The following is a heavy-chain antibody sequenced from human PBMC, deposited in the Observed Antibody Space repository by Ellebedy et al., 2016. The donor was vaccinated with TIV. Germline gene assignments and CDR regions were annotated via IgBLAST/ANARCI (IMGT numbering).Heavy chain of an antibody. CDR2: ISYTGST. Sequence: MPGGSLRLSCTVSGGSINDYYWTWIRQSPGKGLEWIGYISYTGSTKYNPSLKSRVTLSLDTSKNQFSLKMTSMTAADTAVYYCARGYSSSWFWFDPWGLGTRVTVSS. J-gene: IGHJ5*02. CDR1: GGSINDYY. V-gene: IGHV4-59*01. D-gene: IGHD6-13*01. CDR3: ARGYSSSWFWFDP.